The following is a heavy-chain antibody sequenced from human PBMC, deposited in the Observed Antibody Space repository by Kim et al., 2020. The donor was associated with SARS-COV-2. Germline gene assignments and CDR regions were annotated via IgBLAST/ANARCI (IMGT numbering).Heavy chain of an antibody. V-gene: IGHV4-34*01. D-gene: IGHD3-10*01. CDR1: GGSFSGYY. J-gene: IGHJ6*04. CDR3: ARWAEESYYYGSGRQVGDYYYGMDV. Sequence: SETLSLTCAVYGGSFSGYYWSWIRQPPGKGLEWIGEINHSGSTNYNPSLKSRVTISVDTSKNQFSLKLSSVTAADTAVYYCARWAEESYYYGSGRQVGDYYYGMDVWGEGTTVTVSS. CDR2: INHSGST.